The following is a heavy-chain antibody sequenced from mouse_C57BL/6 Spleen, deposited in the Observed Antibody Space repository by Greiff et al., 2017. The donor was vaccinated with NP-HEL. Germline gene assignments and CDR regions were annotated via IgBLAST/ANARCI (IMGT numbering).Heavy chain of an antibody. D-gene: IGHD1-1*01. V-gene: IGHV1-5*01. CDR3: TGITTVVAKGFDY. CDR1: GYTFTSYW. CDR2: IYPGNSDT. J-gene: IGHJ2*01. Sequence: EVQLQQSGTVLARPGASVKMSCKTSGYTFTSYWMHWVKQRPGQGLEWIGAIYPGNSDTSYNQKFKGKAKLTAVTSASTAYMELSSLTNEDSAVYYCTGITTVVAKGFDYWGQGTTLTVSS.